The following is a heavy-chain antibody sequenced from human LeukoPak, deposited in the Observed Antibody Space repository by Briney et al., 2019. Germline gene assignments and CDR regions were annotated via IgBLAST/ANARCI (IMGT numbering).Heavy chain of an antibody. CDR3: VSTPYSSRTAKEYYFDY. V-gene: IGHV1-69*06. Sequence: SVKVSCKASGGTFSSYAISWVRQAPGQGLEWMGRIIPIFGTANYAQKFQGRVTITADKSTSTAYMELSSLRSEDTAVYYCVSTPYSSRTAKEYYFDYWGQGTLVTVSS. CDR2: IIPIFGTA. CDR1: GGTFSSYA. D-gene: IGHD6-13*01. J-gene: IGHJ4*02.